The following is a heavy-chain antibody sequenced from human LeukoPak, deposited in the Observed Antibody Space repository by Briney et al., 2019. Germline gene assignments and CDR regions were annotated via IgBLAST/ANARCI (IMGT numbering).Heavy chain of an antibody. CDR1: GGTFTSYS. J-gene: IGHJ6*03. D-gene: IGHD2-2*01. Sequence: SVKVSCKASGGTFTSYSISWVRQAPGQGLEWMGWIIPICGTTNYAQKFLGRVTITTDESTSTAYMELSSLRSEDTAVYYCARVEEGIVVVPAAPFNYYYMDVWGKGTTVTVSS. CDR2: IIPICGTT. V-gene: IGHV1-69*05. CDR3: ARVEEGIVVVPAAPFNYYYMDV.